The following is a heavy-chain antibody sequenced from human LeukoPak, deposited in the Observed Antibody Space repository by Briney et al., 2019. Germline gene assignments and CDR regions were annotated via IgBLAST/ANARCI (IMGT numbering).Heavy chain of an antibody. V-gene: IGHV3-23*01. CDR3: AKKGGAVAHFDY. D-gene: IGHD6-19*01. CDR2: ISGSAGST. CDR1: GFTFRSYA. Sequence: PGGSLRLSCAASGFTFRSYAMSGLREPPGKGLEWVSAISGSAGSTYYADSVKGRFTISRDNSKNTLYRQMNSLRAEDTAVYYCAKKGGAVAHFDYWGQGTLVTVSS. J-gene: IGHJ4*02.